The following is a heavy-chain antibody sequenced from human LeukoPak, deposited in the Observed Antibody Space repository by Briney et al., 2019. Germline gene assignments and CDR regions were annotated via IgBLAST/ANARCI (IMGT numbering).Heavy chain of an antibody. CDR1: GYTFTGYY. J-gene: IGHJ3*01. Sequence: ASVKVSCKASGYTFTGYYMHWVRQAPGQGLEWMGWINPNSGGTNSAQKFQGRVTMTRDTSISTAYMELSRLRSDDTAVYYCARALEWNLLSGFDLWGQGTMVTVSS. CDR3: ARALEWNLLSGFDL. V-gene: IGHV1-2*02. CDR2: INPNSGGT. D-gene: IGHD2/OR15-2a*01.